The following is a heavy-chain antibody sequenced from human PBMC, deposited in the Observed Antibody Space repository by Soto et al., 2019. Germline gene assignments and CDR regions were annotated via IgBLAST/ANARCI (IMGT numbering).Heavy chain of an antibody. CDR2: ISGSGGST. Sequence: GGSLRLCCAASGFTFSSYAMSWVRQAPGKGLEWVSAISGSGGSTYYADSVKGRFTISRDNSKNTLYLQMNSLRAEDTAVYYCAKDPHRGPGDHTDYWGQGTLVTVSS. CDR3: AKDPHRGPGDHTDY. CDR1: GFTFSSYA. J-gene: IGHJ4*02. D-gene: IGHD2-21*02. V-gene: IGHV3-23*01.